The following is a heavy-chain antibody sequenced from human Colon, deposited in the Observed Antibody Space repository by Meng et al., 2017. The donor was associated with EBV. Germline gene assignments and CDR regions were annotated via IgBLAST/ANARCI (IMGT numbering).Heavy chain of an antibody. Sequence: LRASGPRLVEPSQTLSLTCTSSGGSMSGCNYYWSWIRQPPGKGLEWIGYIHHSGSAYYNPSLKSRVSISVDTSKNQFSLNLNSMTAADTAVYYCASFDHIPRRNYFDYWGQGTLVTVSS. J-gene: IGHJ4*02. V-gene: IGHV4-30-4*01. D-gene: IGHD2-21*01. CDR2: IHHSGSA. CDR1: GGSMSGCNYY. CDR3: ASFDHIPRRNYFDY.